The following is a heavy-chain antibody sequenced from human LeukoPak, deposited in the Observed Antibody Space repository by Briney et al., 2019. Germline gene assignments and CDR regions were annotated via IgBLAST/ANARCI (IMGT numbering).Heavy chain of an antibody. V-gene: IGHV1-8*01. J-gene: IGHJ4*02. CDR3: ARGITRDDGEGFGELPFDY. CDR2: MNPNSGNT. CDR1: GYTFTSYD. Sequence: GASVKVSCKASGYTFTSYDINWVRQATGQGLEWMGWMNPNSGNTGYAQKFQGRVTMTRNTSISTAYMELSSLRSEDTAVYYCARGITRDDGEGFGELPFDYWGQGTLVTVSS. D-gene: IGHD3-10*01.